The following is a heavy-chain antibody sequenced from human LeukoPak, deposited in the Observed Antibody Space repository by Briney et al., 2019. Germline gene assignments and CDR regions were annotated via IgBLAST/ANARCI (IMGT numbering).Heavy chain of an antibody. CDR3: ASRYYYDSSGYHTL. J-gene: IGHJ4*02. D-gene: IGHD3-22*01. CDR2: IIPIFGTA. Sequence: SVKVSCKASGGTFSSYAISWVRQAPGQGLEWMGGIIPIFGTANYAQKFQGRVTITADKSTSTAYMELSSLRSEDAAVYYCASRYYYDSSGYHTLWGQGTLVTVSS. V-gene: IGHV1-69*06. CDR1: GGTFSSYA.